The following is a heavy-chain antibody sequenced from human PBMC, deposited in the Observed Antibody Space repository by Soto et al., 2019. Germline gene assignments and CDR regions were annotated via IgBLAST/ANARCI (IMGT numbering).Heavy chain of an antibody. CDR3: AKDTYYYDSSGYYVFDY. CDR1: GFTFSSYA. J-gene: IGHJ4*02. CDR2: FSVSGGNT. Sequence: GGSLRLSCVASGFTFSSYAMSWVRQAPGKGLEWVSVFSVSGGNTYYADSVKGRFTISRDNSKNTLYLQMSSLRADDTAVYYCAKDTYYYDSSGYYVFDYWGQGALVNVSS. D-gene: IGHD3-22*01. V-gene: IGHV3-23*01.